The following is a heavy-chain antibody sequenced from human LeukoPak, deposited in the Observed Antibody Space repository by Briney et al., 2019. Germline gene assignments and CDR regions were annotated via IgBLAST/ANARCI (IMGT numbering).Heavy chain of an antibody. D-gene: IGHD3-3*01. CDR1: GGSFSGYY. J-gene: IGHJ3*02. V-gene: IGHV4-34*01. CDR2: INHSGGT. Sequence: SETLSLTCAVYGGSFSGYYWSWIRQPPGKGLEWIGEINHSGGTNYNPSLKSRVTISVDTSKNQFSLKLSSVTAADTAVYYCARGHRRIFGVVHAFDIWGQGTMVTVSS. CDR3: ARGHRRIFGVVHAFDI.